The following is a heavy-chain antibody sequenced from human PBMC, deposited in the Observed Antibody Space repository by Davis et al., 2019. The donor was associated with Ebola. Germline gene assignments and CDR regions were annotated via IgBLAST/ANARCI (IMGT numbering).Heavy chain of an antibody. Sequence: GESLKISCAASGFTFSSYAMSWVRQAPGKGLEWVSAISGSGSSTYYADSVKGRFTISRDNSKNTLYLQMNSLRAEDTAVYYCAKDRDIVVVPAAIGGVGINYYHGMDVWGQGTTVTVSS. D-gene: IGHD2-2*02. CDR1: GFTFSSYA. CDR2: ISGSGSST. J-gene: IGHJ6*02. V-gene: IGHV3-23*01. CDR3: AKDRDIVVVPAAIGGVGINYYHGMDV.